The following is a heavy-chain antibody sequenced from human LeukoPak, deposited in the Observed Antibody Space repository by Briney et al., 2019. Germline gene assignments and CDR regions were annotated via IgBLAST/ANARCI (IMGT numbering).Heavy chain of an antibody. J-gene: IGHJ4*02. CDR1: GGSISSYY. V-gene: IGHV4-34*01. D-gene: IGHD3-9*01. Sequence: SETLSLTCTVSGGSISSYYWSWIRQPPGKGLKWIGEINHSGSTNYNPSLKSRVTISVDTSKNQFSLKLSSVTAADTAVYYCARELRYFDYWGQGTLVTVSS. CDR2: INHSGST. CDR3: ARELRYFDY.